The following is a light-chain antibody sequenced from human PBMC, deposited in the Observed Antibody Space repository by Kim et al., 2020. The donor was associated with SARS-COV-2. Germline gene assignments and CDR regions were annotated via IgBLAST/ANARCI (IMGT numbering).Light chain of an antibody. CDR3: QQYDISHWT. CDR2: GAS. J-gene: IGKJ1*01. V-gene: IGKV3-20*01. CDR1: QSVSSSD. Sequence: SAGERATLSCRASQSVSSSDLAWYQQQPGQAPRLLIYGASSRATGIPDRFSGSASGTDFTLTISRLEPEDFAVYYCQQYDISHWTFGQGTKVDIK.